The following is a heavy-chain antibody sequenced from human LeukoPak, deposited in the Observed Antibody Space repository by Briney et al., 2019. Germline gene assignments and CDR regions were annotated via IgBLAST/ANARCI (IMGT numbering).Heavy chain of an antibody. CDR3: ARVPLYSSGWYSYFQH. Sequence: GGSLRLSCAASGFTFSSYWMSWVRQAPGKGLEWVANIKQDGSEKNYVDSVKGRFTISRDNAKSSLYLQMNSLRAEDTAVYYCARVPLYSSGWYSYFQHWGQGTLVTVSS. D-gene: IGHD6-19*01. CDR1: GFTFSSYW. CDR2: IKQDGSEK. J-gene: IGHJ1*01. V-gene: IGHV3-7*01.